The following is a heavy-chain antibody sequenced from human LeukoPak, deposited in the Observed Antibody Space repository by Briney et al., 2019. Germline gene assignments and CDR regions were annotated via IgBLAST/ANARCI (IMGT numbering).Heavy chain of an antibody. CDR3: ARAHVQWLVPRWFDP. CDR1: GGSISSYY. CDR2: IYYSGST. Sequence: KPSETLSLTCSVSGGSISSYYWSWIQQPPGKGLGWIGYIYYSGSTNYNPSLKSRVTISVDTSKNQFSLKLSSVTAADTAVYYCARAHVQWLVPRWFDPWGQGTLVTVSS. V-gene: IGHV4-59*01. D-gene: IGHD6-19*01. J-gene: IGHJ5*02.